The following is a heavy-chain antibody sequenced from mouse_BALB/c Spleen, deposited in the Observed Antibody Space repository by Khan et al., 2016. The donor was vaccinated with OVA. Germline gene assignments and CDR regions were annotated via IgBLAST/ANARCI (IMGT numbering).Heavy chain of an antibody. V-gene: IGHV3-2*02. Sequence: VQLKESGPGLVKPSQSLSLTCTVTGYSITSGYAWYWIRQFPGNKLEWMGYISYSGGTSYNPSLKSRISITRDTSKNPFFLQLSCVTTEDTATYYCERGNYYGDYFDYWGQGTTLTVSA. CDR3: ERGNYYGDYFDY. J-gene: IGHJ2*01. CDR1: GYSITSGYA. CDR2: ISYSGGT. D-gene: IGHD1-1*01.